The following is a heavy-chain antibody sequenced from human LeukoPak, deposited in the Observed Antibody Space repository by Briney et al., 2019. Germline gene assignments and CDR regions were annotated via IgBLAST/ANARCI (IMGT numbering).Heavy chain of an antibody. CDR2: TYYRSKWYN. D-gene: IGHD1-26*01. V-gene: IGHV6-1*01. CDR1: GDSVSNNRAA. J-gene: IGHJ3*02. CDR3: ARGFAERWAFDI. Sequence: SQTLSLTCAISGDSVSNNRAAWHWIRQSPSRGLEWLGRTYYRSKWYNDYAVSVKSRITINPDTSKNQFSLQLNSVTPEDTAVYYCARGFAERWAFDIWGQGTMVTVSS.